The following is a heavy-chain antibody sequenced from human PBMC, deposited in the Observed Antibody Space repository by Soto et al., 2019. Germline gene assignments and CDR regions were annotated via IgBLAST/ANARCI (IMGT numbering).Heavy chain of an antibody. Sequence: QVQLVQSGAEVKKPGSSVKVSCKASGGTFSSYAISWVRQAPGQGLEWMGGIIPIFGTANYAQKFQGRVTITADEATITANVEGTSVRSENTAVYYGEGTGGRLGELPSADYWGQGTLVTVSS. CDR3: EGTGGRLGELPSADY. CDR1: GGTFSSYA. V-gene: IGHV1-69*12. J-gene: IGHJ4*02. CDR2: IIPIFGTA. D-gene: IGHD3-16*01.